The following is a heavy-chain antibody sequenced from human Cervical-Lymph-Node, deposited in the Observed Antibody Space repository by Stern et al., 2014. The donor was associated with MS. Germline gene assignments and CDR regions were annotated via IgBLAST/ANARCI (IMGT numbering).Heavy chain of an antibody. CDR2: IIPMFGTA. D-gene: IGHD3-22*01. CDR1: GDTFNIYA. V-gene: IGHV1-69*01. CDR3: ARARSSYDSSTHFDY. J-gene: IGHJ4*02. Sequence: VQLVESGAEVKKPGSSVRVSCKASGDTFNIYAFSWVRQAPGQGLEWMGGIIPMFGTANYAQRFLGRVTIVADESTSTTYLELTSVRSEDTAVYYCARARSSYDSSTHFDYWGQGTQVTVSS.